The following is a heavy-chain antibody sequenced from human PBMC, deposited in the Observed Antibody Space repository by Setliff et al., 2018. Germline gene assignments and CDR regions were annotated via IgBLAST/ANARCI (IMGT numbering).Heavy chain of an antibody. CDR1: GYTFTGYY. J-gene: IGHJ4*02. CDR2: INPNSGGT. D-gene: IGHD3-3*01. Sequence: ASVKVSCKASGYTFTGYYMHWVRQAPGQGLEWMGWINPNSGGTNYAQKFQGWVTMTRDTFISTAYMELSRLRSDDTAVYYCARGRDFWSGYLVYWGQGTLVTSPQ. V-gene: IGHV1-2*04. CDR3: ARGRDFWSGYLVY.